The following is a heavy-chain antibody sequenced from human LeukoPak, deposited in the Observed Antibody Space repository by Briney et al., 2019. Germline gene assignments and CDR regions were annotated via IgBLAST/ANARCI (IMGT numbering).Heavy chain of an antibody. D-gene: IGHD1-26*01. CDR1: GGSISSYY. CDR3: ASHLIVGDPMGGSWDY. CDR2: IYYSGST. V-gene: IGHV4-59*01. J-gene: IGHJ4*02. Sequence: KTSETLSLTCTVSGGSISSYYWSWIRQPPGKGLEWIGYIYYSGSTNYNPSLKSRVTISVDTSKNQFSLKLSSVTAADTAVYYCASHLIVGDPMGGSWDYWGQGTLVTVSS.